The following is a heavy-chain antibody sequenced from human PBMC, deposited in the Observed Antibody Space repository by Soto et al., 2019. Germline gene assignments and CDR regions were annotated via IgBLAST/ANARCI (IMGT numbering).Heavy chain of an antibody. CDR1: GFRFSYYD. Sequence: EVQLLESGGGLVQRGGSLRLSCAASGFRFSYYDMHWVRQSKGKGLEWVAAIGTTDDTYYADSVKGRFIISRENDKNSLYLQMDSLRGGDTAVYFCARDGYSEGMDVWGQGTTVTASS. CDR3: ARDGYSEGMDV. V-gene: IGHV3-13*01. J-gene: IGHJ6*02. CDR2: IGTTDDT. D-gene: IGHD2-2*03.